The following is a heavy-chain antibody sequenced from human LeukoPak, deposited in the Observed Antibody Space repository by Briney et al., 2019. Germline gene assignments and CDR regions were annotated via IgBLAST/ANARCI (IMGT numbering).Heavy chain of an antibody. J-gene: IGHJ4*02. CDR3: ARGEIGSIGRLGY. CDR2: IYHSGST. CDR1: GYSISSGNY. V-gene: IGHV4-38-2*02. Sequence: SETLSLTCTVSGYSISSGNYWGWLRQPPGKGLEWIGSIYHSGSTHYNPSLKSRVTISVDTSKNQFSLNLTSVTAADTAVYYCARGEIGSIGRLGYWGQGTLVTVSS. D-gene: IGHD3-10*01.